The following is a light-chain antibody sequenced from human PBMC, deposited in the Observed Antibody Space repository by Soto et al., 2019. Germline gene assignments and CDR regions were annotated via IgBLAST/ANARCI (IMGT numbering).Light chain of an antibody. CDR3: QQYGDSPPT. J-gene: IGKJ1*01. CDR2: GSS. V-gene: IGKV3-20*01. CDR1: QSVSSTY. Sequence: EIVLTQSPGTLSLSPGERDTLSCRASQSVSSTYLAWYQHIPGQAPRLLIYGSSTRATGVPDRFSGSGSGTDFTLTITRLEPEDFAVYFCQQYGDSPPTFGQGTKVEIK.